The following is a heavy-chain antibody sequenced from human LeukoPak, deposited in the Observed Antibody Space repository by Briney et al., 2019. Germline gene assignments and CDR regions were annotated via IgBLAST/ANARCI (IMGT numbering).Heavy chain of an antibody. Sequence: GASVKVSCKASGYAFTSYYMHWVRQAPGQGLEWMGIINPSGGSTSYAQKLQDRVTMTRDMSTSTVYMELSSLRSEDTAVYYCARGASPYSYSGSQGSLQHWGQGTLVAVSS. D-gene: IGHD1-26*01. CDR2: INPSGGST. J-gene: IGHJ1*01. CDR1: GYAFTSYY. V-gene: IGHV1-46*04. CDR3: ARGASPYSYSGSQGSLQH.